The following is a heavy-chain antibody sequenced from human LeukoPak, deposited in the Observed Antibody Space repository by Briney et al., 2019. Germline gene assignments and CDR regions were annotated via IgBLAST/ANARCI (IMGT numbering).Heavy chain of an antibody. Sequence: PGGSLRLSCAASGFTFSSYSMNWVRQAPGKGLEWVSYISSSSSTIYYADSVKGRFTISRDNAKNSLYLQMNSLRAKDTAVYYCARGYYYDSSGYRSDYWGQGTLVTVSS. J-gene: IGHJ4*02. V-gene: IGHV3-48*01. CDR1: GFTFSSYS. CDR2: ISSSSSTI. D-gene: IGHD3-22*01. CDR3: ARGYYYDSSGYRSDY.